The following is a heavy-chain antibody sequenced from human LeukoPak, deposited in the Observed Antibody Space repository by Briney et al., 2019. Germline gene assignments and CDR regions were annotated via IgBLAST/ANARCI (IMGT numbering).Heavy chain of an antibody. Sequence: VASVKVSCKASGGTFSSYAISWVRQAPGQGLEWMGGIIPIFGTANYAQKFQGRITITADESTTTAYMELSSLRSEDTAVYYCARPLYSSGWYGRFDYWGQGTLVTVSP. CDR3: ARPLYSSGWYGRFDY. CDR1: GGTFSSYA. V-gene: IGHV1-69*01. J-gene: IGHJ4*02. D-gene: IGHD6-19*01. CDR2: IIPIFGTA.